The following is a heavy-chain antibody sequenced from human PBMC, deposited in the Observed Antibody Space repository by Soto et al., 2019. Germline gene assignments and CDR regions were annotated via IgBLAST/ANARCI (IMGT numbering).Heavy chain of an antibody. CDR2: TYYRSKWYN. CDR3: ARVPNPFRLKIGYEDAFDL. D-gene: IGHD5-12*01. J-gene: IGHJ3*01. Sequence: SQTLSLTCAISGDSVSSKTAAWNWIRQSPSRGLEWLGRTYYRSKWYNDYAVSVKSRITINPDTSKNQFSLQLNSVTPEDTAVYYCARVPNPFRLKIGYEDAFDLWGQGTMVTV. CDR1: GDSVSSKTAA. V-gene: IGHV6-1*01.